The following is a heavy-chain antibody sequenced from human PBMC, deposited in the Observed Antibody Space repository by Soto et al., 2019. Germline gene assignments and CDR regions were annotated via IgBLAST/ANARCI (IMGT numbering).Heavy chain of an antibody. CDR1: GGTFSSYA. J-gene: IGHJ5*02. V-gene: IGHV1-69*13. CDR3: ARVLTGNTLGFDP. D-gene: IGHD1-20*01. Sequence: SVKVSCKASGGTFSSYAISWVRQAPGQGLEWMGGIIPIFGTANYAQKFQGRVTITADESTSTAYMELSSLRSEDTAVYYCARVLTGNTLGFDPWGQGTLGTSPQ. CDR2: IIPIFGTA.